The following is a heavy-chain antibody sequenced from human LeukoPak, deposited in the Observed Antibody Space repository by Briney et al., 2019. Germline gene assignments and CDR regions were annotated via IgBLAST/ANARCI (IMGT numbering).Heavy chain of an antibody. CDR3: ARGGRFLDF. V-gene: IGHV3-21*01. D-gene: IGHD3-3*01. CDR2: INGGSNYI. J-gene: IGHJ4*02. Sequence: GDSLRLSCAASGFTFRAYTLNWVRQAPGEGLEWVSSINGGSNYIYYADSLKGRFTISRDNAKSSLFLQMNGLRAEDTAVYYCARGGRFLDFWGQGTLVTVSS. CDR1: GFTFRAYT.